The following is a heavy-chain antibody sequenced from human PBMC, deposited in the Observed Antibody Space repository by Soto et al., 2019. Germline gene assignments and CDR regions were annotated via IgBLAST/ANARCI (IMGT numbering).Heavy chain of an antibody. J-gene: IGHJ4*02. CDR2: LKGKSDGGTV. V-gene: IGHV3-15*01. CDR1: GFALSDAW. Sequence: GGSLRLSCVASGFALSDAWMSWVRKAPGKGLEWVGRLKGKSDGGTVEYDAPVKGRFTISRDDSKNTLYLQMNSLKIEDTAVYYCAKAPTMVIDYWGQGA. CDR3: AKAPTMVIDY. D-gene: IGHD5-12*01.